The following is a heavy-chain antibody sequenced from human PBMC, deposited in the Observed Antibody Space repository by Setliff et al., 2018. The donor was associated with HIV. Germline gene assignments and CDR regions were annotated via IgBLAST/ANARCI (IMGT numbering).Heavy chain of an antibody. J-gene: IGHJ2*01. Sequence: ASVKVSCKASGYTFTSYAMHWVRQAPGQRLEWMGWINAGNGNTKYSQKFQGRVTITRDTSASTAYMELSSLRSEDTAVYYCARDYYGSSGPGWYFDLWGRGTLVTVS. CDR3: ARDYYGSSGPGWYFDL. CDR1: GYTFTSYA. CDR2: INAGNGNT. D-gene: IGHD3-22*01. V-gene: IGHV1-3*01.